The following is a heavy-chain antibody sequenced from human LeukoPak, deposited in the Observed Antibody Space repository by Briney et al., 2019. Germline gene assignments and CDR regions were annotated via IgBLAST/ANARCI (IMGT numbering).Heavy chain of an antibody. J-gene: IGHJ4*02. Sequence: GGSLRLSCAASGLTFSSYSMNWVRQAPGKGLEWVSSISSSSSYIYYADSVKGRFTISRDNAKNSLYLQMNSLRAEDTAVYYCAREGNDDDAFDYWGQGTLVTVSS. CDR2: ISSSSSYI. D-gene: IGHD1-1*01. CDR1: GLTFSSYS. CDR3: AREGNDDDAFDY. V-gene: IGHV3-21*01.